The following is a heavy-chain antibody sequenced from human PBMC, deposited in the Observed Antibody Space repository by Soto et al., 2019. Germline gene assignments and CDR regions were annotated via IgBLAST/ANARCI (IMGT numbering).Heavy chain of an antibody. V-gene: IGHV3-21*01. CDR3: ARVLGGDSDY. CDR2: ITSSGPYI. D-gene: IGHD2-21*02. CDR1: GITFTNYG. J-gene: IGHJ4*02. Sequence: PGGSLRLSCAASGITFTNYGFNWVRQASGKGLEWVSSITSSGPYIYYADSVKGRFTISRDNAKNSLYLQMNSLRAEDTAVYYCARVLGGDSDYWGQGTLVTVSS.